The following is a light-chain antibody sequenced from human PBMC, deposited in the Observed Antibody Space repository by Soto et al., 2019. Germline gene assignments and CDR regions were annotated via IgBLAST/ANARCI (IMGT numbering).Light chain of an antibody. CDR2: GAS. J-gene: IGKJ4*01. Sequence: EIVMKQSPATLSVSPGERATLSCRASQSVSSKLAWYQQKPGQSPRLLIYGASTRATNIPARFSGSGSGTDFTLTISSLQSEDFAVYYCQQYNNWSPFTFGGGTKVEIK. CDR1: QSVSSK. V-gene: IGKV3-15*01. CDR3: QQYNNWSPFT.